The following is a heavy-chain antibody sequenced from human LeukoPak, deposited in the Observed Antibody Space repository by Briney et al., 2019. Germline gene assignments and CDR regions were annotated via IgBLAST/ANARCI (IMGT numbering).Heavy chain of an antibody. CDR2: ISAYNGST. CDR3: ARVGYCTNGVCCDAFDI. J-gene: IGHJ3*02. CDR1: GYTFTSYG. Sequence: ASVKVSCKASGYTFTSYGISWVRQAPGQGLEWMGWISAYNGSTNYAQKLQGRVTMTTDTSTSTAYMELRSLRSDDTAVYYCARVGYCTNGVCCDAFDIWGQGTMVTVSS. D-gene: IGHD2-8*01. V-gene: IGHV1-18*01.